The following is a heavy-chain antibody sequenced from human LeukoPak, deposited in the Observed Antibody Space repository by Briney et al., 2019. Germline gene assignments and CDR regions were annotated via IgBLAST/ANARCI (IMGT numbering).Heavy chain of an antibody. CDR1: GGTFSSYA. CDR2: IIPILGIA. J-gene: IGHJ4*02. D-gene: IGHD3-10*01. CDR3: ARTGGSGSYYNLFY. Sequence: GASVKVSCKASGGTFSSYAISWVRQAPGQGLEWVGRIIPILGIANYAQKFQGRVTITADKSTSTAYMELSSLRSEDTAVYYCARTGGSGSYYNLFYWGQGTLVTVSS. V-gene: IGHV1-69*04.